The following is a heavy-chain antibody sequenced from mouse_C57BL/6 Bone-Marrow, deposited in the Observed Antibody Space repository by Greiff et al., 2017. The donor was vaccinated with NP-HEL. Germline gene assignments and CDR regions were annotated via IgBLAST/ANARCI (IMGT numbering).Heavy chain of an antibody. CDR2: IWSDGGT. J-gene: IGHJ3*01. Sequence: QVQLQQSGPGLVKPSPTLSITCTASGFSLTSYGVHWVRQPPGKGLEWLVVIWSDGGTTYNKAIKSRLSISKDNSKGQVFLKTNSLQADDRAMYYCSGHKDVRGQGTLVTVSA. V-gene: IGHV2-6-1*01. CDR3: SGHKDV. CDR1: GFSLTSYG.